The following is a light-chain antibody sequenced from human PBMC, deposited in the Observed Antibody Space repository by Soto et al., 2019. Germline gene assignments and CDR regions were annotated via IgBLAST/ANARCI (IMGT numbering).Light chain of an antibody. V-gene: IGKV3-20*01. J-gene: IGKJ2*01. CDR1: QSLTSDY. CDR3: QQYQTSPPSYT. Sequence: EIVLTQSPGTLSLSPGERATLSCRASQSLTSDYLAWYQQKPGQAPRLLIYVASSRAAGIPDRFSGSGSGTDFTLTISRLEPEDFALYYCQQYQTSPPSYTFGQGTKLEL. CDR2: VAS.